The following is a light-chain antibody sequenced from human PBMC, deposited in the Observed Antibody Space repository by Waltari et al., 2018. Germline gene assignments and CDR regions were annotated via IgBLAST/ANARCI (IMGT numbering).Light chain of an antibody. J-gene: IGLJ2*01. Sequence: HSVLTQPPSVSAAPGQDVTIFCSGSSSTLGNNYVSWYQQVPGTAPKLLIFDNNERPSGIPDRFSGSKSGTSATLDITGLQTGDEAHYYCATWDSSLSGGVFGGGTKVTVL. CDR2: DNN. CDR3: ATWDSSLSGGV. V-gene: IGLV1-51*01. CDR1: SSTLGNNY.